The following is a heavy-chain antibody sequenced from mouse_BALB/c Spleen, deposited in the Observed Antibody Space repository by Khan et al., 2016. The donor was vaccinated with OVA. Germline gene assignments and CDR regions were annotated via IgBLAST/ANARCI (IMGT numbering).Heavy chain of an antibody. CDR2: INPTNGRT. CDR1: GYTFTSYW. CDR3: ARIKNIVATYFDY. D-gene: IGHD1-1*01. Sequence: QVQLQQSGAELVKAGASVKMSCKASGYTFTSYWMHWVKQRLGQGLEWFAEINPTNGRTYYNEKFKSKATLTVDKSSSTAYMLLSSPTFEDAAVYYCARIKNIVATYFDYWGQGTTLTVSA. J-gene: IGHJ2*01. V-gene: IGHV1S81*02.